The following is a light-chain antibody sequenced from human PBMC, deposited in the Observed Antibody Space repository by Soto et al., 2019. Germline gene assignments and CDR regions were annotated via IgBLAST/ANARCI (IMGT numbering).Light chain of an antibody. Sequence: QSVLPQPPSTSGTPGQRVTISCSGSSSNIGSNTVNWYQQLPGTAPKLLIYSNNQRPSGVPDRFSGSKSGTSASLAISGLQSADEADYYCAAWDDSLNGPVFGGGTKVTVL. CDR2: SNN. V-gene: IGLV1-44*01. CDR3: AAWDDSLNGPV. CDR1: SSNIGSNT. J-gene: IGLJ2*01.